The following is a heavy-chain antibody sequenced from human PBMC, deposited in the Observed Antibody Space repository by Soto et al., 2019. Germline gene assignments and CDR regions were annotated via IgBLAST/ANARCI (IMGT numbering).Heavy chain of an antibody. CDR3: ATGYPHYYDSSGYYYELDY. CDR1: GLTFSSYG. J-gene: IGHJ4*02. D-gene: IGHD3-22*01. V-gene: IGHV3-30*03. Sequence: GGSLRLSCAASGLTFSSYGMHWVRQAPGKGLEWVAVISYDGSNKYYADSVKGRFTISRDNSKNTLYLQMNSLRAEDTAVYYCATGYPHYYDSSGYYYELDYWGQGTLVTVSS. CDR2: ISYDGSNK.